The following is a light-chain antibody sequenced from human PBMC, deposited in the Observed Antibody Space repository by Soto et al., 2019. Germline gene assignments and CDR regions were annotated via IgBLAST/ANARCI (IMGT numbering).Light chain of an antibody. J-gene: IGLJ2*01. CDR3: ATWDDNLSGVV. Sequence: QSGLTQPPSASGTPGQRVTISCSGSSSNIETNDIYWHQQLPGSAPKLLIYSNDQRPSGVPDRFSASKSGTSASLAISGLRSEDEAEYFCATWDDNLSGVVFGGGTKLTVL. CDR1: SSNIETND. V-gene: IGLV1-47*02. CDR2: SND.